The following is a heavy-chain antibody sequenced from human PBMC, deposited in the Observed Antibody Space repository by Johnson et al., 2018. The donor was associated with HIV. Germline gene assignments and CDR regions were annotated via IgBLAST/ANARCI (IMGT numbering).Heavy chain of an antibody. CDR1: GFTFSSYG. J-gene: IGHJ3*02. V-gene: IGHV3-33*01. CDR3: ARDPQQWLDVGAFDI. D-gene: IGHD6-19*01. Sequence: QVQLVESGGGVVQPGRSLRLSCAASGFTFSSYGMHWVRQAPGKGLEWVAVIWYDGSEKYYVDSVKGRFTISRDNAKNSLYLQMNSLRAEDTAVYYCARDPQQWLDVGAFDIWGQGTMVTVSS. CDR2: IWYDGSEK.